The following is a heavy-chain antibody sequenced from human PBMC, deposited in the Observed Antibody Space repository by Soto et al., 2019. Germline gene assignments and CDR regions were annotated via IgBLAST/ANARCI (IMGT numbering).Heavy chain of an antibody. CDR3: AREKSSSWFHHYYYYGMDV. Sequence: TLSLTCAVSGGSISSSNWWSWVRQPPGKGLEWIGEIHHSGSTNYNPSLKSRVTISVDKSKNQFSLKLSSVTAADTAVYYCAREKSSSWFHHYYYYGMDVWGQGTTVTVS. J-gene: IGHJ6*02. CDR2: IHHSGST. V-gene: IGHV4-4*02. CDR1: GGSISSSNW. D-gene: IGHD6-13*01.